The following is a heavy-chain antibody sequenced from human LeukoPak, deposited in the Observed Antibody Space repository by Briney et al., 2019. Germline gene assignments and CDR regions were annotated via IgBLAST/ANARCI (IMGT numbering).Heavy chain of an antibody. Sequence: GGSLRLSCTASGFTFGDYAMSWVRQAPGKGLEWVGRIKGKTDGGTTDYAAPVKGRFTISRDDSKNTLYLQMNSLKTEDTAVYYCTTVHFDWSIGTYYFDYWGQGTLVTVSS. CDR2: IKGKTDGGTT. D-gene: IGHD3-9*01. J-gene: IGHJ4*02. V-gene: IGHV3-15*01. CDR3: TTVHFDWSIGTYYFDY. CDR1: GFTFGDYA.